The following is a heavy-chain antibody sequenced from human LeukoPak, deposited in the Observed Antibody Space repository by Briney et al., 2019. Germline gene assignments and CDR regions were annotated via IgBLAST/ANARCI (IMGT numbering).Heavy chain of an antibody. CDR1: GYTFTSYG. CDR2: ISAYNGNT. J-gene: IGHJ4*02. V-gene: IGHV1-18*01. CDR3: ARGILRQWLGY. Sequence: GASVKVSCKASGYTFTSYGISWVRQAPGQGLEWMGWISAYNGNTNYAQNLQGRVTMTTDTSTSTAYMEVRSLRSDDTAAYYCARGILRQWLGYWGQGTLVTVSS. D-gene: IGHD6-19*01.